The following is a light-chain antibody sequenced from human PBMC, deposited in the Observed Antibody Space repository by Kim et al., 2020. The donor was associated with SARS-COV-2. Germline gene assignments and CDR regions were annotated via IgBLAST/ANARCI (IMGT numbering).Light chain of an antibody. Sequence: PGESGTLYCRASQSVGSSNLTWYQQKPGQTPRILLSGASNRAPGIPDRFSGSGSGTDFTLTISRLEPEDFAVYYCQYYRSSHTWTFGQGTKVDIK. J-gene: IGKJ1*01. CDR2: GAS. V-gene: IGKV3-20*01. CDR1: QSVGSSN. CDR3: QYYRSSHTWT.